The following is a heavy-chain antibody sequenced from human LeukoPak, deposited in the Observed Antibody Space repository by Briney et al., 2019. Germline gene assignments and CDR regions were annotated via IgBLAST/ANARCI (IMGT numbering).Heavy chain of an antibody. Sequence: GASVRVSCKASGYNFTSYDMNWVRQAPGQGLEGMGWMNAKRGNAGYAQKFQGRVTMTRSTSINTACMELSSLTTDDTAVYYCAREEEFWSGYSYYYSGMDVWGQGTTVTVSS. V-gene: IGHV1-8*01. CDR2: MNAKRGNA. CDR3: AREEEFWSGYSYYYSGMDV. CDR1: GYNFTSYD. D-gene: IGHD3-3*01. J-gene: IGHJ6*02.